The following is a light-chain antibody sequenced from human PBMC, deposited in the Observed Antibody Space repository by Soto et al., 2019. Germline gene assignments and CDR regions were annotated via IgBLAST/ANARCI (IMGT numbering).Light chain of an antibody. CDR3: QQYCSSPPYT. CDR1: QSVSSRY. V-gene: IGKV3-20*01. Sequence: EIVLTQSPGTLSLSPGERATLSCRASQSVSSRYLAWYQQKPGQTTRVLIYAASSRSTGIPDRFSGSGSGTDFTLTISRLEPEDFAVSYCQQYCSSPPYTFGQGTKLEIK. CDR2: AAS. J-gene: IGKJ2*01.